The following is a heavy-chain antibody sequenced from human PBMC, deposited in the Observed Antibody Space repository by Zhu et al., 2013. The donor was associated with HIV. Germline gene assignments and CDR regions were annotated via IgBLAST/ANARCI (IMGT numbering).Heavy chain of an antibody. Sequence: QVQLVQSGAEVKEPGASARVSCKTSGFTFTDYVIHWVRQAPGQGLEWMGWINPNSGGTNYAQKFQGRVTMTRDTSISTAYMELSRLRSDDTAVYYCARVGLVGPDAFDIWGQGTMVTVSS. D-gene: IGHD1-26*01. J-gene: IGHJ3*02. CDR3: ARVGLVGPDAFDI. V-gene: IGHV1-2*02. CDR2: INPNSGGT. CDR1: GFTFTDYV.